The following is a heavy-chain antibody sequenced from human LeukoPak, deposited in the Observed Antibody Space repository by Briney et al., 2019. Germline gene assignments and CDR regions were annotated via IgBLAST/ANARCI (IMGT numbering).Heavy chain of an antibody. V-gene: IGHV3-48*03. CDR2: ISSSGSTI. CDR1: GFTFSSYE. D-gene: IGHD3-10*01. J-gene: IGHJ4*02. CDR3: ARTLRVWFGELPTPNFDY. Sequence: GGSLRLSCAASGFTFSSYEMNWVRQAPVKGLEWVSYISSSGSTIYYADSVKGRFTISRDNAKNSLYLQMNSLRAEDTAVYYCARTLRVWFGELPTPNFDYWGQGTLVTVSS.